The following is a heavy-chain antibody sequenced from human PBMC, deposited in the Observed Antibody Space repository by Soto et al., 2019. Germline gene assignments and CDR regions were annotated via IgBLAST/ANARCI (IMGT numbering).Heavy chain of an antibody. CDR3: ARIGIAVAGTPRAGWYFDL. CDR2: ISAYNGNT. J-gene: IGHJ2*01. V-gene: IGHV1-18*01. CDR1: GYTFTSYG. D-gene: IGHD6-19*01. Sequence: GASLKVSCKASGYTFTSYGISWVRQAPGQGLDWMGWISAYNGNTNYAQKLQGRVTMTTDTSTSTAYMELRSLRSDDTAVYYCARIGIAVAGTPRAGWYFDLWGRGTLVTVSS.